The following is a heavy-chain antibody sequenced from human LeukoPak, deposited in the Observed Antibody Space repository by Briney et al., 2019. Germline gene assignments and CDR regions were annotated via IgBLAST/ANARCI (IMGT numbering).Heavy chain of an antibody. CDR3: AKDCESGGLRWVDS. D-gene: IGHD2-2*01. J-gene: IGHJ4*02. V-gene: IGHV3-23*01. CDR2: ISGNGAVT. CDR1: GFTFGNYA. Sequence: GGSLRLSCAASGFTFGNYAMNWVRQAPGKGLEWASNISGNGAVTYYADSVQGRFTISRDNSKNTLFVQMKSPRAEDTAVYYCAKDCESGGLRWVDSWGQGTLLSVSS.